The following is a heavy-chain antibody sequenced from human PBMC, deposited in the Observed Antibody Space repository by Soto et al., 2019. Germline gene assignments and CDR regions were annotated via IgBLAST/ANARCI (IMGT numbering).Heavy chain of an antibody. CDR1: GYTFTSYD. D-gene: IGHD4-17*01. Sequence: ASVKVSCKASGYTFTSYDINWVRQATGQGLEWMGWMNPNSGNTGYAQKFQGRVTMTRNTSISTAYMELSSLRSEDTAVYYCARGPESVTSLADWFDPWGQGTLVTVSS. CDR3: ARGPESVTSLADWFDP. V-gene: IGHV1-8*01. J-gene: IGHJ5*02. CDR2: MNPNSGNT.